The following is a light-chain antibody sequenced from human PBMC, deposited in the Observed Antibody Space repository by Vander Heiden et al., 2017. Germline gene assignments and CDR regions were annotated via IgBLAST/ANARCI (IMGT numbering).Light chain of an antibody. V-gene: IGKV2-28*01. Sequence: DIVMTQSPLSLPVTPGEPASISCRSSQSLLHSNGYNYLDWYLQKPGQSPQLLIYLGSNRASGVPDRFSGSGSGTDFTLKISRVEAEDVGVYYCMQDLQLGTCGHGTKVDIK. J-gene: IGKJ3*01. CDR3: MQDLQLGT. CDR1: QSLLHSNGYNY. CDR2: LGS.